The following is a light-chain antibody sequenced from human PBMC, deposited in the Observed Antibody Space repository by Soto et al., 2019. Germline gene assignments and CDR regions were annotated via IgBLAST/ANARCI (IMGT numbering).Light chain of an antibody. CDR2: DNS. CDR1: GSNIGADYG. Sequence: QSVLTQPPSVSGAPGQRVTISCSGSGSNIGADYGVHWYQHLPGTAPKLLITDNSNRPSGVPDRFSGSKSGTSASLAITGLQAEDEADYYCQSYDSSLSGPVFGGGTKVTVL. V-gene: IGLV1-40*01. J-gene: IGLJ3*02. CDR3: QSYDSSLSGPV.